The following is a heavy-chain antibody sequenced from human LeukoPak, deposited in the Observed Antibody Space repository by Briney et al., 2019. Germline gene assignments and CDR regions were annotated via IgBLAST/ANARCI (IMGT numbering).Heavy chain of an antibody. V-gene: IGHV3-21*01. CDR1: GFTFSSYS. D-gene: IGHD3-3*01. Sequence: GGSLRLSCAASGFTFSSYSMNWVRQAPGKGLEWVSSISRSSSYIYYADSVKGRFTISRDNAKNSLYLQMNSLRAEDTAVYYCARADDSADWFDTWGRGTLVTVSS. J-gene: IGHJ5*02. CDR3: ARADDSADWFDT. CDR2: ISRSSSYI.